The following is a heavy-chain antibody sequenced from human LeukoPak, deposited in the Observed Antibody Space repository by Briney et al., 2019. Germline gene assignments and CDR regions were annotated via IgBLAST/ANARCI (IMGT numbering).Heavy chain of an antibody. D-gene: IGHD1-1*01. V-gene: IGHV3-23*01. J-gene: IGHJ4*02. CDR2: ISSSGAAT. CDR1: GFTFNSYA. CDR3: AKANWVSNADAVW. Sequence: GGSLRLSCAASGFTFNSYAMSWVRQTPGKGLEWVSAISSSGAATYYADSVKGRFTISRDNSRNTEYLQLNNLRVEDTAIYYCAKANWVSNADAVWWGQGTQVTVSS.